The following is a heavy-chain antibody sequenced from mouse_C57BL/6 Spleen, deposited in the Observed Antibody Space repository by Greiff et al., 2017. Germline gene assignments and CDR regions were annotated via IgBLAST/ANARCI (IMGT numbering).Heavy chain of an antibody. V-gene: IGHV3-6*01. Sequence: DVKLQESGPGLVKPSQSLSLTCSVTGYSITSGYYWNWIRQFPGNKLEWMGYISYDGSNNYNPSLKNRISITRDTSKNQFFLKLNSVTTEDTATYYCARAEDGYYFDYWGQGTTLTVSS. CDR3: ARAEDGYYFDY. J-gene: IGHJ2*01. CDR1: GYSITSGYY. D-gene: IGHD2-3*01. CDR2: ISYDGSN.